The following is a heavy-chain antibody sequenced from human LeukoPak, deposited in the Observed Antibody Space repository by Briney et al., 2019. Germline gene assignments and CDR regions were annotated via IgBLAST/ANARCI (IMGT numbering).Heavy chain of an antibody. J-gene: IGHJ4*02. Sequence: PGGSLRLSCAASGFTFSSYAMSWVRQAPGKGLEWVSAISGSGGSTYYADSVKGRFTISRDNSKNTLYLQMNSLRAEDTAIYYCAKGASYYYDSSGGYFDYWGQGTLVTVSS. CDR2: ISGSGGST. D-gene: IGHD3-22*01. CDR3: AKGASYYYDSSGGYFDY. V-gene: IGHV3-23*01. CDR1: GFTFSSYA.